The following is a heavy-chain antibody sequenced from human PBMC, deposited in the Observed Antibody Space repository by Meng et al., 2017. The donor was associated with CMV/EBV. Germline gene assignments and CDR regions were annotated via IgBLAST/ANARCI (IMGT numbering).Heavy chain of an antibody. CDR1: GFTFSSYS. Sequence: GGSLRLSCAASGFTFSSYSMNWVRQAPGKGLEWVSSISSISSYIYYADSVKGRFTISRDNAKNSLYLQMNSLRAEDTAVYYCARDYPLRSYVGYGMDVWGQGTTVTVSS. CDR2: ISSISSYI. J-gene: IGHJ6*02. CDR3: ARDYPLRSYVGYGMDV. D-gene: IGHD3-3*01. V-gene: IGHV3-21*01.